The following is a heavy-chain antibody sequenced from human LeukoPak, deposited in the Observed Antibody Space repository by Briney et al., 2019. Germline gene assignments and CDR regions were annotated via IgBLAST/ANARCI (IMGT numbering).Heavy chain of an antibody. Sequence: SETLSLTCTVSGDITHYWGWIRQPPGKGLECIGSIYFSGSAYYNPSLRTRVTISLDTSKKQLSLKLNSVTAADTAVYYCARHNGGGVGSYVAPGPPDYFDYWGQGTLVTVSS. D-gene: IGHD1-26*01. CDR2: IYFSGSA. CDR3: ARHNGGGVGSYVAPGPPDYFDY. V-gene: IGHV4-39*01. CDR1: GDITHY. J-gene: IGHJ4*02.